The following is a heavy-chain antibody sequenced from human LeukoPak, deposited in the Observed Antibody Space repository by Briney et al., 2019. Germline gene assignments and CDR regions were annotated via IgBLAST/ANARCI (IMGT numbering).Heavy chain of an antibody. CDR3: ARDQYDFWSAYGFDY. CDR2: ISGSDGST. CDR1: GFSVSTKY. V-gene: IGHV3-23*01. D-gene: IGHD3-3*01. Sequence: GGSLRLSCAASGFSVSTKYMNWVRQAPGKGLEWVSGISGSDGSTYYADSVVGRSTISRDNSKSTLYLQMNSLRADDTAIYYCARDQYDFWSAYGFDYWGRGTLVTVSS. J-gene: IGHJ4*02.